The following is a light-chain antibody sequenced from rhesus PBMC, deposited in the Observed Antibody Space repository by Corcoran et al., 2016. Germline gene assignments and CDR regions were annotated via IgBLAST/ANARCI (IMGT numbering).Light chain of an antibody. Sequence: DIQMTQSPSSLSASVGDRVTITCRARENVKHYLNWYQQKTGKAPKLLSSKAYTFQSGVPSRFRGRGMGTDDTFTILGLQSEDVATYCCQQYYGTPYTFGQGTKVEIK. CDR1: ENVKHY. V-gene: IGKV1-74*01. CDR3: QQYYGTPYT. CDR2: KAY. J-gene: IGKJ2*01.